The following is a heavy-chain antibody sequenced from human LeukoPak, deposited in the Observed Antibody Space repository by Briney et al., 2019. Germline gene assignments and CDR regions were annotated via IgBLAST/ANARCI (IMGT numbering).Heavy chain of an antibody. V-gene: IGHV1-8*03. J-gene: IGHJ5*02. D-gene: IGHD1-26*01. CDR2: MNPNSGNT. Sequence: ASVKVSCKASGGTFSSYDINWVRQATGQGLEWMGWMNPNSGNTGYAQKFQGRVTITRNTSISTAYMELSSLRSEDTVVYYCARTRHSQTIVGAYNWFDPWGQGTLVTVSS. CDR1: GGTFSSYD. CDR3: ARTRHSQTIVGAYNWFDP.